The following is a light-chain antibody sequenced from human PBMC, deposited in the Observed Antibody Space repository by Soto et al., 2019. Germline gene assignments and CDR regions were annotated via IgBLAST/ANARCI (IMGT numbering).Light chain of an antibody. J-gene: IGLJ2*01. CDR2: DVS. CDR3: SSYTSSSTVI. CDR1: SSDVGRYDF. Sequence: QPVLTQPASVSGSPGQSIAISCTGTSSDVGRYDFVSWYQQHPGKAPKLMIYDVSHRPSGVSDRFSGSKSGNTASLTISGLQAEDEAHYYCSSYTSSSTVIFGGGTKLTVL. V-gene: IGLV2-14*03.